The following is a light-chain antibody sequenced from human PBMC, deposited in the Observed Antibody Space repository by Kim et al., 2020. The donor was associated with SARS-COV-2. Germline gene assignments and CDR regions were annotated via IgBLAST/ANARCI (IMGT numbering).Light chain of an antibody. Sequence: PGGTVTLTRASDAGAVTNPYYPNWLQQKPGQAPRTLIYSTNNKRSWTPARFSGSLLGGKAVLTLSGVQPEDEAEYYCLLYYGGAWVFGGGTQLTVL. CDR3: LLYYGGAWV. CDR2: STN. CDR1: AGAVTNPYY. V-gene: IGLV7-43*01. J-gene: IGLJ3*02.